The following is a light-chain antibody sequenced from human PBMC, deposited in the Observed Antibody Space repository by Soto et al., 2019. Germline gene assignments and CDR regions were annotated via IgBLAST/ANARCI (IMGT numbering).Light chain of an antibody. CDR3: SSYTSGSTLYV. CDR1: SSDVGSHNY. Sequence: XSALTQPASVSGSPGQSITISCTGTSSDVGSHNYVPWYQQHPGKAPRLMIYASSNRPSGVSHRFSGSRSGNTASLTISGLQAEDEADYFCSSYTSGSTLYVFGSGTKVTVL. J-gene: IGLJ1*01. CDR2: ASS. V-gene: IGLV2-14*01.